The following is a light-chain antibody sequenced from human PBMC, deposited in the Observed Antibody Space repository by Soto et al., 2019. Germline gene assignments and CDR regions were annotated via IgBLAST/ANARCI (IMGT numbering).Light chain of an antibody. Sequence: QSALTQPASVSGSPGQSITISCTGTSGDVGSYNLVPWYQQHPDKAPRVMIYEDIKRPSGVSDRFSGSRSANTASLTISGLQAEDEADYYCCSYAGSSIWIFGGGTKLTVL. CDR1: SGDVGSYNL. CDR2: EDI. J-gene: IGLJ2*01. V-gene: IGLV2-23*01. CDR3: CSYAGSSIWI.